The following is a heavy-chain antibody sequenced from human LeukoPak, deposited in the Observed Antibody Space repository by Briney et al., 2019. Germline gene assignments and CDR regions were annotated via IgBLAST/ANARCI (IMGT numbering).Heavy chain of an antibody. V-gene: IGHV3-15*05. CDR1: RVTLRIVS. CDR2: IRSKTDGGTT. J-gene: IGHJ4*02. CDR3: ATLGYGGDSDYFDY. Sequence: PGGSLRLSCASSRVTLRIVSMSSGRQAPGKGLEWVGRIRSKTDGGTTDYAAPVKGRFIISRDDSKTTLYLQMNSLKTEDTAVYSCATLGYGGDSDYFDYWGQGTLVTVSS. D-gene: IGHD4-23*01.